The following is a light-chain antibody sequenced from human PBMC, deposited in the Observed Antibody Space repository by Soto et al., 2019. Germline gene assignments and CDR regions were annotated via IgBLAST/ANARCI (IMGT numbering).Light chain of an antibody. CDR2: EVT. J-gene: IGLJ2*01. CDR1: SSDVGTYNY. V-gene: IGLV2-8*01. CDR3: RAYAGSTTL. Sequence: QSALTQPPSASGSPGQSVTISCTGTSSDVGTYNYVSWYQQHPGKAPKLMIYEVTKRPSGVPDRFSGSKSGNTASLTVSGLRAEDEADYYCRAYAGSTTLFGGGTKVTVL.